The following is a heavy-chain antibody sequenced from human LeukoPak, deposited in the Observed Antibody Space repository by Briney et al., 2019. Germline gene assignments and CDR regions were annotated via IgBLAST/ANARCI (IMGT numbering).Heavy chain of an antibody. CDR1: GGSISSYY. J-gene: IGHJ4*02. Sequence: SETLSLTCSVSGGSISSYYRSWIRQPAGKGLEWIGCIYTTGSTTYNPSLKSRVTMSVDTSKDRFSLKRSSVAAADTAAYYCATGPVLRYFGGYQYWGQGTLVTVSS. D-gene: IGHD3-9*01. CDR3: ATGPVLRYFGGYQY. CDR2: IYTTGST. V-gene: IGHV4-4*07.